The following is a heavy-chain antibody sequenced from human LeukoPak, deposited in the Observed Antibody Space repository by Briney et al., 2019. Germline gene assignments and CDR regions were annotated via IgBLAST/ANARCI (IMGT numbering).Heavy chain of an antibody. V-gene: IGHV4-31*03. CDR3: AREVGAIDY. Sequence: SQTLSLTCTVSGGSISSDGFYWSWIRQYPGKGLEWIGYIYYSGSTYYNPSLKSRVTISVDRSKNQFSLKLSSVTAADTAVYYCAREVGAIDYWGQGTLVTVSS. D-gene: IGHD1-26*01. J-gene: IGHJ4*02. CDR1: GGSISSDGFY. CDR2: IYYSGST.